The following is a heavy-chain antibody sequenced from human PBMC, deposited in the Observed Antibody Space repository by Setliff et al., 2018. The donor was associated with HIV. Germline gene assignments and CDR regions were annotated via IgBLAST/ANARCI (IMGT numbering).Heavy chain of an antibody. CDR2: VIPILDIT. D-gene: IGHD3-10*01. CDR1: GDTFSNYG. J-gene: IGHJ4*02. Sequence: SVKVSCKASGDTFSNYGLNWVRQAPGQGPEWMGGVIPILDITNYAQNFCGRLTISADESTSTTYMELKNLRSEDTAVYYCARSQGDYSGSGQDYNAISAFDKWGQGTLVTVSS. V-gene: IGHV1-69*10. CDR3: ARSQGDYSGSGQDYNAISAFDK.